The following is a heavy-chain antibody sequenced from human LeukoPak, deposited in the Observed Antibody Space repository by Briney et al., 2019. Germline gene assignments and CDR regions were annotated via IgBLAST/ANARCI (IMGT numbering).Heavy chain of an antibody. CDR2: ISYDGSNK. Sequence: GGSLRLSCAASGFTFSSYGMRWVRQAPGKGLEWVAVISYDGSNKYYADSVKGRFTISRDNSKNTLYLQMNSLRAEDTAVYYCAKDGDYASFDIWGQGTMVTVSS. CDR3: AKDGDYASFDI. J-gene: IGHJ3*02. D-gene: IGHD4-17*01. CDR1: GFTFSSYG. V-gene: IGHV3-30*18.